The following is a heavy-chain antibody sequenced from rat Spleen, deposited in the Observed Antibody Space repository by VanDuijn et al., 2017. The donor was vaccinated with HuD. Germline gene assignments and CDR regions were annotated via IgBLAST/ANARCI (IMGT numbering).Heavy chain of an antibody. CDR1: GFTFSDYG. CDR3: AREGTYYGDYFDY. D-gene: IGHD1-9*01. Sequence: EVQMVESGGGLVQPGRSLKLSCAASGFTFSDYGMAWVRQAPKKGLEWVAYISSGGGGIYYPDSVKGRFTISRDNGKNTLYLQMDSLRAEDTATYYCAREGTYYGDYFDYWGQGVMVTVSS. V-gene: IGHV5S13*01. J-gene: IGHJ2*01. CDR2: ISSGGGGI.